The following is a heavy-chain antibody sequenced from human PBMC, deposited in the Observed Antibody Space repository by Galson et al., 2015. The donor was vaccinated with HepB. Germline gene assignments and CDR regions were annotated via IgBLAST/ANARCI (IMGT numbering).Heavy chain of an antibody. CDR1: GFTFSNAW. J-gene: IGHJ4*02. D-gene: IGHD5-12*01. Sequence: SLRLSCAASGFTFSNAWMSWVRQAPGKGLEWVGRIKSKTDGGTTDYAAPVKGRFTISRDDSKNTLYLQMNSLKTEDTAVYYCTTDHGYSGYDLWYFDYWGQGTLVTVSS. CDR2: IKSKTDGGTT. CDR3: TTDHGYSGYDLWYFDY. V-gene: IGHV3-15*01.